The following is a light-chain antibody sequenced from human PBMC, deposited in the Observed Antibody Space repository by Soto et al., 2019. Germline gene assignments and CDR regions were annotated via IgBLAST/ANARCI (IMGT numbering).Light chain of an antibody. Sequence: ERAWIQSQATLSVSQGERATISCRASQNISNYLIWYQQKPGQAPRLLIYGASTRATGIPARFSGSGSGTEFTLTISGLQSEDFAVYYCQQGRHWITFAQGTRLEIK. CDR1: QNISNY. J-gene: IGKJ5*01. CDR3: QQGRHWIT. V-gene: IGKV3-15*01. CDR2: GAS.